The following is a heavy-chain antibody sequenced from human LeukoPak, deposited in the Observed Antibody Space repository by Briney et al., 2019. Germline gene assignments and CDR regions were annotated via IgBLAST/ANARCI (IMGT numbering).Heavy chain of an antibody. Sequence: SVKVSCKASGYTFTGYYMHWVRQAPGQGLEWMGWIIPIFGTANYAQKFQGRVTITADKSTSTAYMELSSLRSEDTAVYYCARDQWLVPAFDPWGQGTLVTVSS. J-gene: IGHJ5*02. CDR2: IIPIFGTA. CDR1: GYTFTGYY. V-gene: IGHV1-69*06. D-gene: IGHD6-19*01. CDR3: ARDQWLVPAFDP.